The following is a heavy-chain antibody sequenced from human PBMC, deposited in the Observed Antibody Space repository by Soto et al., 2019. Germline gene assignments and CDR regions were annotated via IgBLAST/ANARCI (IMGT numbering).Heavy chain of an antibody. J-gene: IGHJ6*02. CDR2: IYYSGST. CDR3: ARVGYCSGGSCYLGYYYGMDV. CDR1: GGSIISYY. V-gene: IGHV4-59*01. D-gene: IGHD2-15*01. Sequence: LEILSLTCTVSGGSIISYYWSWIRQPPGKGLEWIGYIYYSGSTNYNPSLKSRVTISVDTSKNQFSLKLSSVTAADTAVYYCARVGYCSGGSCYLGYYYGMDVWGQGTTVTVSS.